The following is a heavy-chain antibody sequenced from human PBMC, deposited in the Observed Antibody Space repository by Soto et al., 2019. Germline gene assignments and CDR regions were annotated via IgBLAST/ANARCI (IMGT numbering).Heavy chain of an antibody. Sequence: SGPTLVNPTETLTLTCTVSGFSLSNARMGVSWIRQPPGKALEWLAHIFSNDEKPYSTSLKSRLTISKDTSKSQVVLTTTNMDPVDTATYYCAHRHKSNTGIAVAGAFDIWGQGTMVTVSS. D-gene: IGHD6-19*01. CDR3: AHRHKSNTGIAVAGAFDI. J-gene: IGHJ3*02. CDR2: IFSNDEK. V-gene: IGHV2-26*01. CDR1: GFSLSNARMG.